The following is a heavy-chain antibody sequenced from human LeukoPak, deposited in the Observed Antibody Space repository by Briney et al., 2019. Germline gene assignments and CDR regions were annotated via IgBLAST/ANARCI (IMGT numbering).Heavy chain of an antibody. D-gene: IGHD6-13*01. Sequence: PGGSLRLSCAASGFTFDDYAMHWVREAPGEGVEWVSGISWNSGSIGYADSVKDRFTISRDNAKNSLYLQMNSLRAEDTALYYCAKAPGPIAAAGLGYFDYWGQGTLVTVSS. V-gene: IGHV3-9*01. J-gene: IGHJ4*02. CDR3: AKAPGPIAAAGLGYFDY. CDR2: ISWNSGSI. CDR1: GFTFDDYA.